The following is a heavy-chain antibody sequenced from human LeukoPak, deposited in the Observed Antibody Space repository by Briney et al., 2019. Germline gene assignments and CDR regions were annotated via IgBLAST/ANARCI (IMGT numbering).Heavy chain of an antibody. D-gene: IGHD2/OR15-2a*01. V-gene: IGHV6-1*01. CDR2: TYYRSKLFN. CDR3: ARGPFWLEGAFDI. J-gene: IGHJ3*02. CDR1: GDSVSSHSAT. Sequence: SQTLSLTCANSGDSVSSHSATWNWIRPSPSRGLESLGRTYYRSKLFNAYSVYVESRIIINPDTSKNHFSLQLNSVTPEDAAVYYCARGPFWLEGAFDIWGLGTMVTVSS.